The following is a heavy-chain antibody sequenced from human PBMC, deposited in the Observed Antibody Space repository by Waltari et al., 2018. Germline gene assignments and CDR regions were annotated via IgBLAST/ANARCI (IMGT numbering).Heavy chain of an antibody. CDR1: GYTFTGYY. Sequence: QVQLVQSGAEVKKPGSSVKVSCKASGYTFTGYYMHWVRQAPGQGLEWMGRINPNSGGTNYAQKFQGRVTISADKSISTAYLQWSSLKASDTAMYYCARGNSGYSPFDYWGQGTLVTVSS. CDR3: ARGNSGYSPFDY. CDR2: INPNSGGT. J-gene: IGHJ4*02. D-gene: IGHD5-12*01. V-gene: IGHV1-2*06.